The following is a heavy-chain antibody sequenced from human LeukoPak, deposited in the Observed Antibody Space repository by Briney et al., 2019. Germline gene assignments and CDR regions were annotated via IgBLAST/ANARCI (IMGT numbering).Heavy chain of an antibody. CDR2: IYYSGST. Sequence: PSETLSLTCTVSGGSISSYYWSWIRQPPGKGLEWIGYIYYSGSTYYNPSLKSRVTISVDTSKNQFSLKLSSVTAADTAVYYCATVPGVGATYFDYWGQGTLVTVSS. CDR3: ATVPGVGATYFDY. J-gene: IGHJ4*02. D-gene: IGHD1-26*01. CDR1: GGSISSYY. V-gene: IGHV4-59*12.